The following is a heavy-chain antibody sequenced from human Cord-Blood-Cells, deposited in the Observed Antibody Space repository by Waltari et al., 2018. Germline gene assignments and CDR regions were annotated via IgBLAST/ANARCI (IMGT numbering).Heavy chain of an antibody. CDR3: ARGLRGLRYFDWLLPEYYFDY. CDR2: INHSGST. J-gene: IGHJ4*02. Sequence: QVQLQQWGAGLLKPSETLSLTCAVYGGSFSGYYWSWIRQPPGKGLEWIGEINHSGSTKYNPSRKSRVTISVDTSKNQFSLKLSSVTAADTAVYYCARGLRGLRYFDWLLPEYYFDYWGQGTLVTVSS. D-gene: IGHD3-9*01. V-gene: IGHV4-34*01. CDR1: GGSFSGYY.